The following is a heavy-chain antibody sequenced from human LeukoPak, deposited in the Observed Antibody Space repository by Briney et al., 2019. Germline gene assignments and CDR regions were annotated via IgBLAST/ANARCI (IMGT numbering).Heavy chain of an antibody. V-gene: IGHV3-7*01. CDR1: GFTFSSYG. Sequence: GGSLRLSCAASGFTFSSYGIHWVRQAPGKGLEWVANIKQDGSEKYYVDSVKGRFTISRDNAKNSLYLQMNSLRAEDTAVYYCAELGITVIGGVWGKGTTVTISS. CDR2: IKQDGSEK. D-gene: IGHD3-10*02. J-gene: IGHJ6*04. CDR3: AELGITVIGGV.